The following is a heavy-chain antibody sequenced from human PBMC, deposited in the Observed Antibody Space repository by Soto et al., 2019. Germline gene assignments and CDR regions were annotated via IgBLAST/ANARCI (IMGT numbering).Heavy chain of an antibody. J-gene: IGHJ4*02. CDR2: IIPIFGTA. CDR3: ARFGTASDY. CDR1: GGTFSSYA. V-gene: IGHV1-69*12. D-gene: IGHD2-21*02. Sequence: QVQLVQSGAEVKKPGSSVKVSCKASGGTFSSYAISWVRPAPGQGLEWMGGIIPIFGTANYAQKFQGRVTITADESTSTADMELSSMRSEDTAVYYCARFGTASDYWGQGTLVTVSS.